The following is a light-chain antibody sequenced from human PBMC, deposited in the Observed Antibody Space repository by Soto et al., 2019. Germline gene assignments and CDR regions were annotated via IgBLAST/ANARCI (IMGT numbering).Light chain of an antibody. CDR1: QDIRYF. V-gene: IGKV1-33*01. J-gene: IGKJ2*01. Sequence: DIQMTQSPSSLSASVGDRVTLTCQASQDIRYFLNWYQQKPGKAPKLLIYDASTLEIGVPSRFSGGGSGTEFTFTITSLQPEDVATYYCQQYDSLLYTFGQGTKVEI. CDR3: QQYDSLLYT. CDR2: DAS.